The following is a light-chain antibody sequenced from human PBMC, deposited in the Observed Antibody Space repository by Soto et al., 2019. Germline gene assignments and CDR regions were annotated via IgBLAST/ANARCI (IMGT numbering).Light chain of an antibody. J-gene: IGLJ1*01. V-gene: IGLV2-14*02. Sequence: QSALTQPASVSGSPGQSITISCTGSRNDIGSFRFVSWYQQHPGKAPKVIIYEAIKRPSGIPDRFSGSKSGTSATLGITGFQTGDEADYYCGSWDSSLSAYVFGTGTKVTVL. CDR3: GSWDSSLSAYV. CDR1: RNDIGSFRF. CDR2: EAI.